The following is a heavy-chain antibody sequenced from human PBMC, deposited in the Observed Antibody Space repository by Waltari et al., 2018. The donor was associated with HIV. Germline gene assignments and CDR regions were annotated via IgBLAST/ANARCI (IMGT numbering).Heavy chain of an antibody. Sequence: EVQLVESGGGLVPAGGSLSLSCKVSGFKVSSFWMCWVRQGPGKGLEWVANIMEDGAEKNYLESVKGRFTISKDSLKNSVSLSLNNMTAGDTAVYFCARLIREGYNDWYFDLWGRGTLITVFS. J-gene: IGHJ2*01. V-gene: IGHV3-7*01. CDR1: GFKVSSFW. CDR2: IMEDGAEK. D-gene: IGHD1-20*01. CDR3: ARLIREGYNDWYFDL.